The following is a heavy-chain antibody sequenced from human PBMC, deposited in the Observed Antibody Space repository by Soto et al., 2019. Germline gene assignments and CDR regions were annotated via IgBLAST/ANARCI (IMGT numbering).Heavy chain of an antibody. CDR2: MNPNSGNT. J-gene: IGHJ2*01. CDR3: ARGWGKYFDF. V-gene: IGHV1-8*02. D-gene: IGHD3-16*01. Sequence: ASVKVSCKASGGTFSSYAISWVRQAPGQGLEWMGWMNPNSGNTGYAQKFQGRVTMTRNTSISTAYMELSSLRSEDTAVYYCARGWGKYFDFWGRGTLVTVSS. CDR1: GGTFSSYA.